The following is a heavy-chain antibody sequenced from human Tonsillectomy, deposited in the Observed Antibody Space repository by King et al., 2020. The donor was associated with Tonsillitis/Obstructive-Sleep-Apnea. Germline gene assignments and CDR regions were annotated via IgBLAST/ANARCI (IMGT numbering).Heavy chain of an antibody. CDR2: IYYSGST. CDR3: ARVVGDYGDYVSWFDP. J-gene: IGHJ5*02. Sequence: VQLQESGPGLVKPSETLSLTCTVSGGSISSYYWSWIRQPRGKGLEWIGYIYYSGSTNYNPSLKSRVTMSVDTSKNQFSLKLSSVTAADTAVYYCARVVGDYGDYVSWFDPWGQGTLVTVSS. CDR1: GGSISSYY. V-gene: IGHV4-59*01. D-gene: IGHD4-17*01.